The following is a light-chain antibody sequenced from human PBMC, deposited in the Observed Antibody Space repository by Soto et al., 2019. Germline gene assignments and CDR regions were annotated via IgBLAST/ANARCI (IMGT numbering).Light chain of an antibody. J-gene: IGLJ1*01. Sequence: QSVLTQPPSASGSPGQSVTISCTGSSSDVDYNYVSWYQQHPGKAPKLIIYEVSKRPPWVPDRFSGSKSGNTASLTVSGLQTEGEADYYCSSYAGSKNYVFGTGTKVTVL. CDR1: SSDVDYNY. V-gene: IGLV2-8*01. CDR3: SSYAGSKNYV. CDR2: EVS.